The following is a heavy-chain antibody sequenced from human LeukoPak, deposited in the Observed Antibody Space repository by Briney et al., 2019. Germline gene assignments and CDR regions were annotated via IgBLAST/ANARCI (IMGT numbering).Heavy chain of an antibody. CDR1: GFTFSSYA. Sequence: PGGSLRLSCAASGFTFSSYAMSWVRQAPGKGLEWVSAISGSGGSTYYADSVKGRFTISRDNSKNTLYLQMNSLRAEDTAVYYCAKDRQGSTYSSGWYRDYWGQGTLVTVSP. V-gene: IGHV3-23*01. J-gene: IGHJ4*02. D-gene: IGHD6-19*01. CDR3: AKDRQGSTYSSGWYRDY. CDR2: ISGSGGST.